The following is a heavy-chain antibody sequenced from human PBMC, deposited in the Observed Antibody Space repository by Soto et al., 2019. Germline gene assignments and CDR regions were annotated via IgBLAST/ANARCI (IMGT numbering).Heavy chain of an antibody. CDR2: INSDGSST. CDR1: GFTFSTHW. CDR3: ARDSSPYYDFWSGFYTYFDY. V-gene: IGHV3-74*01. J-gene: IGHJ4*02. Sequence: GGSLRLSCAVSGFTFSTHWMHWVRQAPGKGLVWVSRINSDGSSTNYADSVKGRFTISRDNAKKTLYLQMNSLRADDTAVYYCARDSSPYYDFWSGFYTYFDYWGQGALVTVSS. D-gene: IGHD3-3*01.